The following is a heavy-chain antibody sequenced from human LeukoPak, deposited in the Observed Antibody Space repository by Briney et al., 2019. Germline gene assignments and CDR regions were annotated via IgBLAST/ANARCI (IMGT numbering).Heavy chain of an antibody. J-gene: IGHJ6*03. V-gene: IGHV3-21*01. Sequence: GSLRLSCAASGFTFSNAWMSWVRQAPGRALEWVSSITSSGTYIFYADSVKGRFTISRDNAKNSLYLQMNSLGPEDTAVYYCARDPYSGNYGNYYYYYMDVWGKGTTVTISS. CDR1: GFTFSNAW. D-gene: IGHD1-26*01. CDR2: ITSSGTYI. CDR3: ARDPYSGNYGNYYYYYMDV.